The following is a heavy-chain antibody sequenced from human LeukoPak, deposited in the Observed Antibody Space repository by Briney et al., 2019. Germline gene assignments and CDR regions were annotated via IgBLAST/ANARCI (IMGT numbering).Heavy chain of an antibody. Sequence: GGSLRLSCAASGFTSSSYAMSWVRQAPGKGLEWVSAISGSGGSTYYADSVKGRFTISRDNSKNTLYLQMNSLRAEDTAVYYCAARIAARPVDYWGQGTLVTVSS. CDR2: ISGSGGST. CDR3: AARIAARPVDY. J-gene: IGHJ4*02. D-gene: IGHD6-6*01. CDR1: GFTSSSYA. V-gene: IGHV3-23*01.